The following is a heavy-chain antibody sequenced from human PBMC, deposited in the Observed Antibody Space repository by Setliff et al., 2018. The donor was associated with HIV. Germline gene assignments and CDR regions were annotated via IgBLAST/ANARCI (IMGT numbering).Heavy chain of an antibody. CDR2: FNRDYRGTNYLPDLQDR. CDR3: AGDQLLLRGTYADY. V-gene: IGHV1-24*01. CDR1: AYSLIALS. Sequence: SVKVSCKVSAYSLIALSIDWVRQTPEKGLEWMGRFNRDYRGTNYLPDLQDRIYSPHFQGRFSMTEDASTDTAYMELSNLTSQDTGIYFCAGDQLLLRGTYADYWGQGTLVTVSS. D-gene: IGHD1-26*01. J-gene: IGHJ4*02.